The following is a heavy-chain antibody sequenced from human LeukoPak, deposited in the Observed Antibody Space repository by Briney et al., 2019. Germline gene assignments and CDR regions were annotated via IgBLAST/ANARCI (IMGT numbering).Heavy chain of an antibody. J-gene: IGHJ5*02. CDR2: ISDNGRSI. D-gene: IGHD2-21*01. V-gene: IGHV3-23*01. Sequence: TGGSLRLSCAASGFTFSSYAMSRVRQAPGKGLEWVSAISDNGRSIFYADSVKGRFIVSGDNSKNSLYLQMNSLRADDTAVYYCVKIAPDLPWGQGTLVTVS. CDR1: GFTFSSYA. CDR3: VKIAPDLP.